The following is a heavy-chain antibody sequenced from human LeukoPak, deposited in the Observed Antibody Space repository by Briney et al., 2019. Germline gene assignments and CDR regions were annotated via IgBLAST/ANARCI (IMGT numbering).Heavy chain of an antibody. D-gene: IGHD3-16*01. J-gene: IGHJ2*01. V-gene: IGHV4-4*07. CDR3: VRSLGPAAGWSFDL. CDR1: GASVGAPVSGSY. CDR2: ISITLST. Sequence: SETLSLTCSVSGASVGAPVSGSYWPWARQPAGKGLEWIGRISITLSTAYNPSLHCPAAMSVDTSTHEFYLTLRSVPAADTAIYLCVRSLGPAAGWSFDLWGRGTLITVSS.